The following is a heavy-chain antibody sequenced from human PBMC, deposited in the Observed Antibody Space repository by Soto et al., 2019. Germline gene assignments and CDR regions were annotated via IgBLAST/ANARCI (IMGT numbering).Heavy chain of an antibody. Sequence: PGGSLRLSSEAAEFTCGSHGISWIRMSPGKGLEWVSVISGGGDTAYYTPSVKGRFTISRDDFRNTLYLQMNSLITEDTAIYYCAKLRDFVVLPAGILDYWGPGTLVTSPQ. CDR1: EFTCGSHG. D-gene: IGHD2-8*01. J-gene: IGHJ4*02. CDR3: AKLRDFVVLPAGILDY. CDR2: ISGGGDTA. V-gene: IGHV3-23*01.